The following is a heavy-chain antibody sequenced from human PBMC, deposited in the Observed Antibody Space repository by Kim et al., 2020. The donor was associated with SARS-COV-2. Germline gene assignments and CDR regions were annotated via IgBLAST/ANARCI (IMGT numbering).Heavy chain of an antibody. V-gene: IGHV5-51*01. CDR1: GDTFTPYR. J-gene: IGHJ3*02. CDR2: IYPGDSDT. Sequence: GESLKISCKASGDTFTPYRIGWVRQMPGKGLEWMGIIYPGDSDTRYSPSFQGQVTISADKSINTAYLKWSSLKASDTAMYYCESRVGPTRSHDGFDIWGQGTMVTVSS. D-gene: IGHD1-26*01. CDR3: ESRVGPTRSHDGFDI.